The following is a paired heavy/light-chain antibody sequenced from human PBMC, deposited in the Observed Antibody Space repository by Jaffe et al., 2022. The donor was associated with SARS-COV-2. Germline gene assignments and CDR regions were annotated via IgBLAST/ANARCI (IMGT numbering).Heavy chain of an antibody. J-gene: IGHJ4*02. Sequence: EVQLVQSGAEVKKPGESLKISCKGSGYSFSSYWIGWVRQMPGKGLEWMGIIYPGDSETRYSPSFQGQVIISVDKSINTAYLQWSSLKASDTAIYYCARHSPQTLGPFQYWGQGTLVTVSS. CDR2: IYPGDSET. D-gene: IGHD3-3*02. CDR1: GYSFSSYW. CDR3: ARHSPQTLGPFQY. V-gene: IGHV5-51*01.
Light chain of an antibody. J-gene: IGLJ3*02. V-gene: IGLV2-14*03. Sequence: QSALTQPASVSGSPGQSITISCAGTSSDVGGYNYVSWYQQHPGKAPKLILYDVNNRPSGISDRFSGSKSGNTASLTISGLQAEDEAHYYCSSFTRSITLLFGGGTKLTVL. CDR1: SSDVGGYNY. CDR3: SSFTRSITLL. CDR2: DVN.